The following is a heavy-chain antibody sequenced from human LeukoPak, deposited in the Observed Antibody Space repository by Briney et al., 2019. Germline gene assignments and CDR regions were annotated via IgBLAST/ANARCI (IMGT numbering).Heavy chain of an antibody. J-gene: IGHJ3*02. V-gene: IGHV1-69*05. CDR2: IIPIFGTA. CDR1: GGTFSSYA. CDR3: ARRMADHDAFDI. D-gene: IGHD2-8*01. Sequence: SVKVSCKASGGTFSSYAISWVRQAPGQGLEWMGGIIPIFGTANYAQKFQGRVTITTDESTSTAYMELSSLRSEDTAVYYCARRMADHDAFDIWGQGTMVTVSS.